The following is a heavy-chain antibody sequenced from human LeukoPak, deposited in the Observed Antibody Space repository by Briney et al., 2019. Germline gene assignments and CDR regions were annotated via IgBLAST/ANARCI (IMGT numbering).Heavy chain of an antibody. V-gene: IGHV1-24*01. CDR1: GYTLTELS. Sequence: GASVKVSCKVSGYTLTELSTHWVRQAPGKGLEWMGGFDPEDGETIYAQKFQGRVTMTEDTSTDTAYMELSSLRSEDTAVYYCATVPANYYDSSGYSTSLDYWGQGTLVTVSS. CDR3: ATVPANYYDSSGYSTSLDY. D-gene: IGHD3-22*01. J-gene: IGHJ4*02. CDR2: FDPEDGET.